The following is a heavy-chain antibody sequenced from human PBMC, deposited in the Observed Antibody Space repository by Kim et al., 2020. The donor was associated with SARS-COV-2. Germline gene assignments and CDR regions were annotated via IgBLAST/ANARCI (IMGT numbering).Heavy chain of an antibody. CDR1: GFTFSSYA. D-gene: IGHD3-9*01. V-gene: IGHV3-23*01. Sequence: GGSLRLSCAASGFTFSSYAMSWVRQAPGKGLEWVSAISGSGGSTYYADSVKGRFTISRDNSKNTLYLQMNSLRAEDTAVYYCAKFPPVLRYFDWFTNDYWGQGTLVTVSS. J-gene: IGHJ4*02. CDR2: ISGSGGST. CDR3: AKFPPVLRYFDWFTNDY.